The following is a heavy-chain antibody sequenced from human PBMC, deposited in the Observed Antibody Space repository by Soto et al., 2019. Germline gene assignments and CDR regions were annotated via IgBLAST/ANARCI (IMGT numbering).Heavy chain of an antibody. CDR2: ISGSGGST. Sequence: HPGGSLRLSCAASGFTLSSYAMSWVRQAPGKGLEWVSAISGSGGSTYYADSVKGRFTISRDNSKNTLYLQMNSLRAEDTAVYYCAKVGYCSGGSCLYYYGMDVWGQGTTVTVSS. CDR1: GFTLSSYA. J-gene: IGHJ6*02. CDR3: AKVGYCSGGSCLYYYGMDV. D-gene: IGHD2-15*01. V-gene: IGHV3-23*01.